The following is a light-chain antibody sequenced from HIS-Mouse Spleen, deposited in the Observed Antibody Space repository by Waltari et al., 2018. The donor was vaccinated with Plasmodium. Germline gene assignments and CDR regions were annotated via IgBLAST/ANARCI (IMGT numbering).Light chain of an antibody. J-gene: IGLJ2*01. V-gene: IGLV2-14*01. CDR1: SSDVGGYHY. CDR3: SSYTSSSTRV. CDR2: EVS. Sequence: QSALTQPASVSGSPGQSITISCTGTSSDVGGYHYFSWYQQHPGKAPKLMIYEVSNRPSGVSNRFSGSKSGNTASLTISGLQAEDEADYYCSSYTSSSTRVFGGGTKLTVL.